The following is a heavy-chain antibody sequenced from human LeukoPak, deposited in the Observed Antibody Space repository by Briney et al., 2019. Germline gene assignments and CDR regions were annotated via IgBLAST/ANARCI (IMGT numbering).Heavy chain of an antibody. CDR3: AMRDTAMVDY. J-gene: IGHJ4*02. CDR1: GGTFSSYA. CDR2: IIPIFGTA. V-gene: IGHV1-69*05. D-gene: IGHD5-18*01. Sequence: SVKVSCKASGGTFSSYAISWERQAPGQGLEWMGGIIPIFGTANYAQKFQGRVTITTDESTSTAYMELSSLRSEDTAVYYCAMRDTAMVDYWGQGTLVTVSS.